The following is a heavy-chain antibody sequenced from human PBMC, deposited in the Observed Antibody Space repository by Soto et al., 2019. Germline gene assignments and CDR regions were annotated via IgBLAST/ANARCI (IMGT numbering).Heavy chain of an antibody. J-gene: IGHJ4*02. CDR1: GDSISYYY. Sequence: QVQLQESGPGLVKPSETLSLTCTVSGDSISYYYWNWIRQPPGKGLEWIGYVYYSGTTDYNPSLKSRVTISVDTSKNQFSLKLTSVTAADTAVYYCARDIQTRDGHAFDSWGQGTLVTVSS. CDR3: ARDIQTRDGHAFDS. V-gene: IGHV4-59*01. CDR2: VYYSGTT.